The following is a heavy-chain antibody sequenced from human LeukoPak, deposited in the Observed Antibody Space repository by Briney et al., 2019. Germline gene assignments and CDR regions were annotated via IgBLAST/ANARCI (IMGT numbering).Heavy chain of an antibody. J-gene: IGHJ4*02. CDR3: ARHRGCYDSSGYYYPYYFDY. D-gene: IGHD3-22*01. CDR2: IYYSGST. CDR1: GGSISSSSYY. V-gene: IGHV4-39*01. Sequence: SETLSLTCTVSGGSISSSSYYWGWIRQPPGKGLEWIGSIYYSGSTYYNPSLKSRVTISVDTSKNQFSLKLSSVTAADTAVYYCARHRGCYDSSGYYYPYYFDYWGQGTLVSVSS.